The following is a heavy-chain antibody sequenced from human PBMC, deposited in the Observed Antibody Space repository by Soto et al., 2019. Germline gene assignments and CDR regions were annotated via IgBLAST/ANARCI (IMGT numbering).Heavy chain of an antibody. CDR1: GGSISTRSYF. CDR2: IYYIGST. J-gene: IGHJ4*02. Sequence: QLQLQESGPGLVRPSETLSLTCTVSGGSISTRSYFWGWIRQPPGKGLEWIGNIYYIGSTYYNPSLKSRVTMSVDTSKNQLSLKLSSVTAADTAVYYCTRRARVERPVAGPDYWGQGTLVIVSS. V-gene: IGHV4-39*01. CDR3: TRRARVERPVAGPDY. D-gene: IGHD6-19*01.